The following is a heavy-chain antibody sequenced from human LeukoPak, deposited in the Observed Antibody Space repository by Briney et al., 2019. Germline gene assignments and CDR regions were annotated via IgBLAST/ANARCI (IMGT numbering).Heavy chain of an antibody. CDR2: IDYNGNT. CDR3: ARLAKCDGDCYSFDF. D-gene: IGHD2-21*02. CDR1: GDSISGHP. Sequence: SETLSLTCAVSGDSISGHPWSWIRQPPGKGLDYIGFIDYNGNTNYNPSLKSRVTISADTSKNQLSMNLNSVTSADAAVYYCARLAKCDGDCYSFDFWGQGILVAVSS. V-gene: IGHV4-59*11. J-gene: IGHJ4*02.